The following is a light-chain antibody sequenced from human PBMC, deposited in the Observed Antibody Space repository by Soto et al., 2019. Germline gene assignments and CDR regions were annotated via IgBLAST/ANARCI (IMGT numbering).Light chain of an antibody. CDR3: QQYNSYSYT. V-gene: IGKV1-5*03. J-gene: IGKJ2*01. Sequence: DIQMTQSPSTLSASVGDRVTITCRASQSISSWLAWYQQKPGKAPKLLIYKASSLESGVPSRSSGSVSETEFTLTISSLQPDDVATYYCQQYNSYSYTFGQGTKLEIK. CDR1: QSISSW. CDR2: KAS.